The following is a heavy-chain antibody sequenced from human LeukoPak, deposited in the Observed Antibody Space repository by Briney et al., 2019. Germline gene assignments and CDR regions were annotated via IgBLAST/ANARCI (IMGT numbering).Heavy chain of an antibody. CDR3: ASSPYYDYVWGSYRFDY. V-gene: IGHV1-18*01. Sequence: ASVKVSCKASGYTFTSYGISWVRQAPGQGLEWMGWISAYNGNTNYAQKLQGRVTMTTDTSTSTAYMELRSLRSDDTAVYYCASSPYYDYVWGSYRFDYWGQGTLVTVSS. CDR1: GYTFTSYG. J-gene: IGHJ4*02. CDR2: ISAYNGNT. D-gene: IGHD3-16*02.